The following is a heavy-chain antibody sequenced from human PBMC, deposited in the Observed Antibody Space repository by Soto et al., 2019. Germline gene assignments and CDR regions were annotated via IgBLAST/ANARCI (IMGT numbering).Heavy chain of an antibody. J-gene: IGHJ4*02. Sequence: SETLSLTCAVSGGSFTSNNWWTWIRQPPGKGLEWIGEINHSGSTNYNPSLKSRVSISVDTSKNQFSLKLTSLTAADTAVYYCARGLSGSSWYGYWGQGTLVTVSS. V-gene: IGHV4-4*02. CDR3: ARGLSGSSWYGY. D-gene: IGHD6-13*01. CDR2: INHSGST. CDR1: GGSFTSNNW.